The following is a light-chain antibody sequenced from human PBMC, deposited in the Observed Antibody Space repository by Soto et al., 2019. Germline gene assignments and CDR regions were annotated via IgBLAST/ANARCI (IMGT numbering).Light chain of an antibody. Sequence: EIVLTQSPGTLSLSPGERATLSCWASQSVSSSSLAWYQQKPCQAPRLLMYAASSRATGIPDRFRGSGSGTDFTLTISRLESEDFALYYCQHYGNSLWTFGQGTKVEIK. J-gene: IGKJ1*01. CDR3: QHYGNSLWT. CDR2: AAS. V-gene: IGKV3-20*01. CDR1: QSVSSSS.